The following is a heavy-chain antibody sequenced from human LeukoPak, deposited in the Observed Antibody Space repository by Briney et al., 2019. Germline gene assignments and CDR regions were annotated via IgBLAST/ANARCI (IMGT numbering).Heavy chain of an antibody. D-gene: IGHD6-13*01. CDR1: GFTFSSYA. CDR2: ISGSGDST. Sequence: PGGSLRLSCAASGFTFSSYAMSWVRQAPGKGLEWVSIISGSGDSTYYADSVKGRFTISRDNSKNTLYLQMNSLRAEDTAVYYCAKLDGSSWLYYFDYWGQGTLVTVSP. V-gene: IGHV3-23*01. CDR3: AKLDGSSWLYYFDY. J-gene: IGHJ4*02.